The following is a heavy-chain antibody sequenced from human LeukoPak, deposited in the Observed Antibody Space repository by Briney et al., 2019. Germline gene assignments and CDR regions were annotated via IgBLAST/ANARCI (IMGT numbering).Heavy chain of an antibody. CDR3: ARGKWRGYSSGFNWFDP. CDR1: GFTFSSYG. V-gene: IGHV3-30*03. CDR2: ISYDGSNK. D-gene: IGHD6-19*01. Sequence: GGSLRLSCAASGFTFSSYGMHWVRQAPGKGLEWVAVISYDGSNKYYADSVKGRFTISRDKSKNTLYLQMNSLRAGDTAVYYCARGKWRGYSSGFNWFDPWGQGTLVTVSS. J-gene: IGHJ5*02.